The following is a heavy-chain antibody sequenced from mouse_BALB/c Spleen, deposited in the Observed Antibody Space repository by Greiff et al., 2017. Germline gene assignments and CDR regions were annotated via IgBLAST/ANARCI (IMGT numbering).Heavy chain of an antibody. Sequence: EVMLVESGGGLVKPGGSLKLSCAASGFTFSSYTMSWVRQTPEKRLEWVATISSGGSYTYYPDSVKGRFTISRDNAKNTLYLQMSSLKSEDTAMYYCTPTGTGFAYWGQGTLVTVSA. J-gene: IGHJ3*01. CDR2: ISSGGSYT. D-gene: IGHD4-1*02. CDR1: GFTFSSYT. V-gene: IGHV5-6-4*01. CDR3: TPTGTGFAY.